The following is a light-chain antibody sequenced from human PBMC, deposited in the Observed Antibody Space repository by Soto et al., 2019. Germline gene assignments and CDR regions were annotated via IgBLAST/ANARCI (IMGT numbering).Light chain of an antibody. Sequence: QSALTQPASVSGSPGQSITISCTGTSSDVGGYNYVSWYQQHPGKAPKLMIYDVSNRPSGVSNRFSGSKSGNTASLTISGLQAEDEAYYYCSSYTSSSTLEVFGGGTQLTVL. CDR3: SSYTSSSTLEV. J-gene: IGLJ2*01. V-gene: IGLV2-14*01. CDR1: SSDVGGYNY. CDR2: DVS.